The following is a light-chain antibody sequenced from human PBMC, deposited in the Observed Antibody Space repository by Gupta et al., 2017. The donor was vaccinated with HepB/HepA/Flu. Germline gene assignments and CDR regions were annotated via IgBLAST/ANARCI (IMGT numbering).Light chain of an antibody. J-gene: IGKJ4*01. CDR2: ATS. Sequence: DIQMTQSPSSLSASVGDRVTITCRASQSINNLLNWYQQTPGKAPKLLIYATSSLRSGVPSRFSGSGSGTHFTLTIGRLQPEDFATYFCQQSDNTPPSFGGGTKVEI. CDR1: QSINNL. V-gene: IGKV1-39*01. CDR3: QQSDNTPPS.